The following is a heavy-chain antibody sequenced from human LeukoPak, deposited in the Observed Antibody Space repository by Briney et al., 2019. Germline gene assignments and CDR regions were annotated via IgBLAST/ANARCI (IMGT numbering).Heavy chain of an antibody. CDR3: ARSQSGFKKYYDFWSGYYRHDAFDI. CDR1: GGSISSYY. J-gene: IGHJ3*02. CDR2: IYYSGST. D-gene: IGHD3-3*01. V-gene: IGHV4-59*01. Sequence: SPETLSLTCTVSGGSISSYYWSWIRQPPGKGLEWIGYIYYSGSTNYNPSLKSRVTISVDTSKNQFSLKLSSVTAADTAVYYCARSQSGFKKYYDFWSGYYRHDAFDIWGQGTMVTVSS.